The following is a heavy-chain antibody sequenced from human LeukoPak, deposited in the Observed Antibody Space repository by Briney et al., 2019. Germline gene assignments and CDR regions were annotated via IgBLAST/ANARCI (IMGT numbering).Heavy chain of an antibody. Sequence: SETRSLTCTVSGGSISSSSYDWGWIRQPPGKGLEWIGSIYYSGSTYYNPSLKSRVTISVDTSKNQFSLKLSSVTAADTAVSYCARGWELLNDAFDIWGQGTMVTVSS. CDR1: GGSISSSSYD. J-gene: IGHJ3*02. CDR3: ARGWELLNDAFDI. CDR2: IYYSGST. D-gene: IGHD1-26*01. V-gene: IGHV4-39*01.